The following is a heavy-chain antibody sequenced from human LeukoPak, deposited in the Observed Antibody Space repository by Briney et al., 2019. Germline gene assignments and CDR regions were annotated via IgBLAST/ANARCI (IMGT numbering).Heavy chain of an antibody. J-gene: IGHJ4*02. CDR1: GYTFTGYY. D-gene: IGHD6-13*01. CDR3: ARAGSSSWYYFDY. CDR2: INPNSGGT. V-gene: IGHV1-2*02. Sequence: ASVQVSCKASGYTFTGYYMHWVRQAPGQGLEWMGWINPNSGGTNYAQKFQGRVTMTRDTSISTAYMELSRLRSDDTAVYYCARAGSSSWYYFDYWGQGTLVTVSS.